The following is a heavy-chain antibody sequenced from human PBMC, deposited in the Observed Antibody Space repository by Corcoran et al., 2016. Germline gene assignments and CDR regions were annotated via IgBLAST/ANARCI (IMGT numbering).Heavy chain of an antibody. J-gene: IGHJ6*02. CDR2: IYYSGST. CDR3: ARGGRDFWSGFRAYYYGMDV. CDR1: GGSISSYY. D-gene: IGHD3-3*01. Sequence: QVQLQESGPGLVKPSETLSLTCTVSGGSISSYYWSWIRQPPGKGLEWIGYIYYSGSTNYNPSLKSRVTISVDTSKNQFSLKLSSVTAADTAVYYCARGGRDFWSGFRAYYYGMDVWGQGTTVTVSS. V-gene: IGHV4-59*01.